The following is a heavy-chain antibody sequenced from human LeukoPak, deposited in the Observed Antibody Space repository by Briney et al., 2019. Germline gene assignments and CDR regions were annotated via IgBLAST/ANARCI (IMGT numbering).Heavy chain of an antibody. CDR2: INPNSGGT. CDR1: GYTFTGYY. D-gene: IGHD2-8*01. V-gene: IGHV1-2*02. CDR3: ARDRNGVYYYYYMDV. Sequence: ASVKVSCKASGYTFTGYYMHWVRQAPGQGLEWMGWINPNSGGTNYAQKFQGRVTMTRDTSISTAYMELSRLRSDDTAVYYCARDRNGVYYYYYMDVWGKGTPVTASS. J-gene: IGHJ6*03.